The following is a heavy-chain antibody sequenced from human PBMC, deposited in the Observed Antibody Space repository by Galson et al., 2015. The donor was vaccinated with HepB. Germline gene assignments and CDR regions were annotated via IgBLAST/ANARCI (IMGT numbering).Heavy chain of an antibody. Sequence: SLRLSCASSGFTFGDYAVNWFRLAPGKGLEWIGFIRRNTYGATTEYAASLKGRFSISRDDSKNIAHLQMNSLQTEDTAVYFCAREAAGLGGYFDYWGRGTLVTVSS. V-gene: IGHV3-49*03. CDR1: GFTFGDYA. D-gene: IGHD6-13*01. J-gene: IGHJ4*02. CDR3: AREAAGLGGYFDY. CDR2: IRRNTYGATT.